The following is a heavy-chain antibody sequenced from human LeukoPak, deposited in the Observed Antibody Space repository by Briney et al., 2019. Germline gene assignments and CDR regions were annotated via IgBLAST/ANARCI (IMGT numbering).Heavy chain of an antibody. D-gene: IGHD5-18*01. CDR1: GGSISSYY. J-gene: IGHJ4*02. CDR3: ARASGGYSYGRQGYYFDY. CDR2: IYYSGST. V-gene: IGHV4-59*01. Sequence: SETLSLTCTVSGGSISSYYWSWIRQPPGKGLEWIGYIYYSGSTNYNPSLKSRVTISVDTSKNQFSLKLSSVTAADTAVYYCARASGGYSYGRQGYYFDYWGQGTLVTVSP.